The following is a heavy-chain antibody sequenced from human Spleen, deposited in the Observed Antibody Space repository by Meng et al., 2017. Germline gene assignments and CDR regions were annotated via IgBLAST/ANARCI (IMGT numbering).Heavy chain of an antibody. CDR2: IDPKSGDT. CDR3: ARDEDISAAGKLFGDY. D-gene: IGHD6-13*01. J-gene: IGHJ4*02. CDR1: GYNFPDYW. V-gene: IGHV1-2*06. Sequence: QGEVVESGAEGKKPGASVKVSCKPSGYNFPDYWLHWVRRAPGQGLEWMGRIDPKSGDTHYAQRFQGRVTMTGDTSISTAYMELSGLRSDDTAMYYCARDEDISAAGKLFGDYWGQGTLVTVSS.